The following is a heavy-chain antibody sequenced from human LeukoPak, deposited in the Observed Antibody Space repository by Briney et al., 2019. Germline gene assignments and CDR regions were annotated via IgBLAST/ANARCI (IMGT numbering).Heavy chain of an antibody. CDR1: GFSFSNYG. CDR2: ISGGESST. CDR3: GKDGYAVPDY. D-gene: IGHD5-18*01. Sequence: PGGSLRLSCAASGFSFSNYGMSWVRQAPGKGLEWVSDISGGESSTHYADSVKGRFTISRENSQNTLYLQMHSLRAGDTAVYYCGKDGYAVPDYWGQGTLVTVSS. V-gene: IGHV3-23*01. J-gene: IGHJ4*02.